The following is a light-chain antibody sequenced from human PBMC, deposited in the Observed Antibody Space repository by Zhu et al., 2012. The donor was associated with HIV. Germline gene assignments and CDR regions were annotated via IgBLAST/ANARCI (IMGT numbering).Light chain of an antibody. V-gene: IGKV3-20*01. CDR3: QQYGGGSPVT. CDR1: QSISNSY. CDR2: ATS. J-gene: IGKJ4*01. Sequence: EIVLTQSPGTLSLSPGERATPSCRASQSISNSYLVWYQQKPGQVPRLLIYATSSRASGIPDRFSGSGSGTDFALTISSLEPEDSAVYYCQQYGGGSPVTFGGGTKVEIK.